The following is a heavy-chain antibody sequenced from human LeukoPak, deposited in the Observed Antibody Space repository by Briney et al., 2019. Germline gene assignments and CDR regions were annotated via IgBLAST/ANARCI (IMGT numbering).Heavy chain of an antibody. Sequence: SETLSLTCTVSGGSISSYYWSWIRQPPGKGLEWIGYIYYSGSTNYNPSLKSRVTISVDTSKNQFSLKLSSVTAADTAVYYCARLLWGPSYYFDYWGQGTLVTVSS. CDR2: IYYSGST. D-gene: IGHD3-16*01. J-gene: IGHJ4*02. CDR1: GGSISSYY. CDR3: ARLLWGPSYYFDY. V-gene: IGHV4-59*08.